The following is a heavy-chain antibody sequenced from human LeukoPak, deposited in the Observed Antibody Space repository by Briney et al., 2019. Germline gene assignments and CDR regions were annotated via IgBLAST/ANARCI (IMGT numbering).Heavy chain of an antibody. CDR1: GGSISSSSYY. V-gene: IGHV4-39*01. D-gene: IGHD3-10*02. CDR3: ASQYFLILSLYYFDY. Sequence: SETLSLTCTVAGGSISSSSYYWGWIRQPPGKGLEWIGSIYYSGSTYYNPSLKSRVTISVDTSKNQFSLKLSSVTAADTAVYYCASQYFLILSLYYFDYWGQGTLVTVSS. CDR2: IYYSGST. J-gene: IGHJ4*02.